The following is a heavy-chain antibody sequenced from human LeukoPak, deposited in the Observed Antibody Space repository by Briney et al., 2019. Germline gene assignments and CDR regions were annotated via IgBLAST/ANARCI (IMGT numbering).Heavy chain of an antibody. CDR1: GGSFSGYY. D-gene: IGHD3-10*01. J-gene: IGHJ2*01. V-gene: IGHV4-34*01. CDR2: INHSGST. CDR3: ARRRIYGSGSYYWYFDL. Sequence: SETLSLTCAVYGGSFSGYYWSWIRQPPGKGLEWIGEINHSGSTNYNPSLKSRVTISVDTSKNQFSLKLSSVTAADTAVYYCARRRIYGSGSYYWYFDLWGRGTLVTVST.